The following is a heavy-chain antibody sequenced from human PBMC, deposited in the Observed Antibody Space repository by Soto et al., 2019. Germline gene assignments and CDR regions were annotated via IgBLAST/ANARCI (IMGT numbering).Heavy chain of an antibody. J-gene: IGHJ6*02. V-gene: IGHV1-69*01. CDR2: IIPIFGTA. D-gene: IGHD3-9*01. CDR3: ARAIVLRYFEGAGSRAYYYYGMDV. CDR1: GGTFSSYA. Sequence: QVQLVQSGAEVKKPGSSVKVSCKASGGTFSSYAISWVRQAPGQGLEWMGGIIPIFGTANYAQKYQGRVTITADESTSTAYMELSSLRSEDTAVYYCARAIVLRYFEGAGSRAYYYYGMDVWGQGTTVTVSS.